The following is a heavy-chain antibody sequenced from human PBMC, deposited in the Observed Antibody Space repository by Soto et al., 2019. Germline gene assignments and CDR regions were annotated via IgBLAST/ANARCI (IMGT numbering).Heavy chain of an antibody. CDR3: WRGGYCGSTACPFVSSDYYGSDV. D-gene: IGHD2-2*01. J-gene: IGHJ6*02. CDR2: VSYDGSNE. V-gene: IGHV3-30*03. CDR1: GFTFSRYA. Sequence: QVHLVESGGGVVQPGRSLRLSCATSGFTFSRYAMHWVRQAPGKGLEWVTVVSYDGSNEYYADSVKGRFTISSDNSKNTLYLQMNSLRAEDTGVYYCWRGGYCGSTACPFVSSDYYGSDVWGQGTTVTVSS.